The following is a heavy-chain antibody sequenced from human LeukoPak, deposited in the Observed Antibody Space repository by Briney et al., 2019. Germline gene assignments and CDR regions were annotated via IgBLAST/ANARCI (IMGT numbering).Heavy chain of an antibody. CDR3: TRAGYCSNGVCYNWFDP. V-gene: IGHV3-49*04. CDR2: IRSKAYGGTT. D-gene: IGHD2-8*01. CDR1: GFIFGDYA. J-gene: IGHJ5*02. Sequence: PGRSLRLSCTASGFIFGDYAMSWVRQAPGKGLEWVGFIRSKAYGGTTEFAASVKGRFTISRDDSKSIAYLQMNSLKPEDTAVYYCTRAGYCSNGVCYNWFDPWGQGTLVTVSS.